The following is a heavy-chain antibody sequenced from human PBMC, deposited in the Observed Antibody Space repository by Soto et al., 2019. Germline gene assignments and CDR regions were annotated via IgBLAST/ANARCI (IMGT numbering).Heavy chain of an antibody. CDR1: GFTFSSHE. Sequence: PGGSLRLSCAASGFTFSSHEMNWVRQAPGKGLEWVSHITGGGTTIYYAGSVRGRFTTSRDNAKSSLNLHTNSLRAEDTAVYYCARGYSGGWSRGGYFDYWGQGILVTVSS. J-gene: IGHJ4*02. CDR3: ARGYSGGWSRGGYFDY. CDR2: ITGGGTTI. D-gene: IGHD6-19*01. V-gene: IGHV3-48*03.